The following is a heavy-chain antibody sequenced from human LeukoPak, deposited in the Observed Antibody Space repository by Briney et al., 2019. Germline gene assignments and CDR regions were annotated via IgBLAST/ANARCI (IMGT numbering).Heavy chain of an antibody. Sequence: PGGSLRLSCAASGFTFSSYGMHWVRQAPGKGLEWVAFIRYDGSNKYYADSVKGRFTISRDNSKNTLYLQMNSLRAEDTAVYYCAKEDYDYVWGSYRHFDYWGQGTLVTVSS. CDR3: AKEDYDYVWGSYRHFDY. J-gene: IGHJ4*02. CDR2: IRYDGSNK. CDR1: GFTFSSYG. V-gene: IGHV3-30*02. D-gene: IGHD3-16*02.